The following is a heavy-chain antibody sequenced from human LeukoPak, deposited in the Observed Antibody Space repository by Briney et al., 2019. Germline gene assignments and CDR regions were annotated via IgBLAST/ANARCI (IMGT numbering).Heavy chain of an antibody. CDR1: GFTFSSYA. J-gene: IGHJ6*02. CDR2: ISYVETSK. CDR3: AREIGDYDFWSGTRGNGMDV. D-gene: IGHD3-3*01. V-gene: IGHV3-30-3*01. Sequence: PGGSLRLSCAASGFTFSSYAMHWVRQAPGKGLEWVAVISYVETSKYYADSVKGRFTISRDNSKNMAYLQMNSLRAEDTAVYYCAREIGDYDFWSGTRGNGMDVWGQGTTVTVSS.